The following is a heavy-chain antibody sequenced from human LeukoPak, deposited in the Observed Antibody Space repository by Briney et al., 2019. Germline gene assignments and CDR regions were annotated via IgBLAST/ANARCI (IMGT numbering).Heavy chain of an antibody. D-gene: IGHD2-2*02. CDR1: GYSISSGYY. V-gene: IGHV4-38-2*02. CDR2: IYHSGST. J-gene: IGHJ5*02. Sequence: SETLSLTCTVSGYSISSGYYWGWIRQPPGKGLEWIGSIYHSGSTYYNPSLKSRVTISVDTSKNQFSLKLSSVTAADTAVYYCARVDIGYCSSTSCYNRHNWFDPWGQGTLVTVSS. CDR3: ARVDIGYCSSTSCYNRHNWFDP.